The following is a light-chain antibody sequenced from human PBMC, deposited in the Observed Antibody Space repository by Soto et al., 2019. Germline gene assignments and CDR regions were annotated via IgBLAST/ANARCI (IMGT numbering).Light chain of an antibody. J-gene: IGLJ1*01. V-gene: IGLV2-14*01. CDR3: GSITRSSTSV. Sequence: QSVLSQPASVSGSPGQSITISCTGTSSDVGGFEYVSWYQHQPGKAPKLIIYDVTKRPSGVSNRVSGSKSGNTASLTISGIQAEDEGDYYCGSITRSSTSVFVTGTKLTVL. CDR2: DVT. CDR1: SSDVGGFEY.